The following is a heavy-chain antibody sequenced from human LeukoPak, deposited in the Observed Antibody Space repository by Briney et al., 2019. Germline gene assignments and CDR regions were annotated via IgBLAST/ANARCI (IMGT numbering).Heavy chain of an antibody. CDR2: ISASGGST. D-gene: IGHD3-10*01. CDR3: AKVMKGSERLTMVRGVIIKTAGLYFMDV. CDR1: GFTLSSYA. V-gene: IGHV3-23*01. J-gene: IGHJ6*03. Sequence: GGSLRLSCAASGFTLSSYAMSWVRQAPGKGLEWVSSISASGGSTNYADSVKGRFTISRDNSKNTVYLQMNSLRAEDTAVYYCAKVMKGSERLTMVRGVIIKTAGLYFMDVWGKGTTVTVSS.